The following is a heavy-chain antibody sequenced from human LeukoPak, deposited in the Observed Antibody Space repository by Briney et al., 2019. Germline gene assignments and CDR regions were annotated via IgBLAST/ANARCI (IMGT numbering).Heavy chain of an antibody. CDR1: GYTFTNYV. CDR2: INPNSGGT. Sequence: ASVKVSCKASGYTFTNYVISWVRQPPGQGLEWMGWINPNSGGTNYAQKFQGRVTMTRDTSISTAYMELSRLTSDDTAVYYCARGYYDSSGFEYFQDWGQGTLVTVSS. D-gene: IGHD3-22*01. CDR3: ARGYYDSSGFEYFQD. J-gene: IGHJ1*01. V-gene: IGHV1-2*02.